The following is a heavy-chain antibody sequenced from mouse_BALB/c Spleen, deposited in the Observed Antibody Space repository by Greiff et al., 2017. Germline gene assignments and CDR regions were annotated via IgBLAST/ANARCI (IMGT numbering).Heavy chain of an antibody. Sequence: EVQLVESGGGLVKPGGSLKLSCAASGFTFSSYAMSWVRQTPEKRLEWVATISSGGSYTYYPDSVKGRFTISRDNAKNTLYLHMSSLRSEDTAMYYCAGGEYVCYFDYWGQGTTLTVSA. CDR1: GFTFSSYA. D-gene: IGHD2-10*02. CDR2: ISSGGSYT. V-gene: IGHV5-9-3*01. CDR3: AGGEYVCYFDY. J-gene: IGHJ2*01.